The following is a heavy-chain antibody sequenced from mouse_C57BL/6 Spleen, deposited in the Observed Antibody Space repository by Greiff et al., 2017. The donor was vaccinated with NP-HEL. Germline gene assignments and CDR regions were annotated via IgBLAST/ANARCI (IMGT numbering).Heavy chain of an antibody. CDR3: ARWRYSIAMDY. V-gene: IGHV1-80*01. CDR2: IYPGDGDT. J-gene: IGHJ4*01. D-gene: IGHD2-5*01. CDR1: GYAFSSYW. Sequence: VQLQQSGAELVKPGASVKISCKASGYAFSSYWMNWVKQRPGKGLEWIGQIYPGDGDTNYNGKFKGKATLTADKSSSTAYMQLSSLTSEDSAVYFCARWRYSIAMDYWGKGTSVTVSS.